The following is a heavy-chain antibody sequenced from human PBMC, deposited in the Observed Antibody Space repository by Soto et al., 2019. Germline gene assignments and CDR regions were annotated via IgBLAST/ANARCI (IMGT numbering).Heavy chain of an antibody. V-gene: IGHV3-23*01. J-gene: IGHJ4*02. Sequence: SLTLSCPASGFIFSNHATHWARPAPGKGIEWVSAASASGGRTYYADSGRGRLTIPTDKSKSTPYLEMNSQIADDPAVYFCAKDRGFSYGYGRPHFHYWGQGTLVTVSS. CDR1: GFIFSNHA. D-gene: IGHD5-18*01. CDR2: ASASGGRT. CDR3: AKDRGFSYGYGRPHFHY.